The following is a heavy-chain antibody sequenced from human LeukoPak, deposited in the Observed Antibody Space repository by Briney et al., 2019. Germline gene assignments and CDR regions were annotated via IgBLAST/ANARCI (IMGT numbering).Heavy chain of an antibody. CDR2: ISDSGSGT. V-gene: IGHV3-23*01. Sequence: GGSLRLSCAASGFTFSNYVVNWVRQAPGKGLEWVSVISDSGSGTFYADSVKGRFTISRDNSKNTLYLQMSSLRAEDTAMYYCARDSPSVYYRLGAFDIWGQGTMVTVSS. J-gene: IGHJ3*02. D-gene: IGHD3-10*01. CDR3: ARDSPSVYYRLGAFDI. CDR1: GFTFSNYV.